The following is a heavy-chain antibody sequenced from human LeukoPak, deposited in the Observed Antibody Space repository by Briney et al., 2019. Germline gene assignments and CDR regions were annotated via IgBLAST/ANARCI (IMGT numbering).Heavy chain of an antibody. Sequence: GGSLRLSCAASGFTFSSYSMNWVRQAPGKGLEWVSSISSSSSYIYYADSVEGRFTISRDNAKNSLYLQMSSLRAEDTAVYYCASRYALQLNCFDPWGPGTLVTVSS. V-gene: IGHV3-21*01. J-gene: IGHJ5*02. CDR1: GFTFSSYS. CDR3: ASRYALQLNCFDP. D-gene: IGHD4-11*01. CDR2: ISSSSSYI.